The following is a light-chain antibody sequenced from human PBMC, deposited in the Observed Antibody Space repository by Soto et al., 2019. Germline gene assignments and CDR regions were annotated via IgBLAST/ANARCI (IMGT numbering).Light chain of an antibody. CDR3: QHLNSYLFT. Sequence: DIHLTQSPSFLSASVGDRVTITCRASQGISSYLAWYQQKPGQAPKLLMYAASTLESGVPSRFSGSGSGTEFTLTISSLQPEDFGTYYCQHLNSYLFTFGPGTKVDIK. J-gene: IGKJ3*01. CDR1: QGISSY. V-gene: IGKV1-9*01. CDR2: AAS.